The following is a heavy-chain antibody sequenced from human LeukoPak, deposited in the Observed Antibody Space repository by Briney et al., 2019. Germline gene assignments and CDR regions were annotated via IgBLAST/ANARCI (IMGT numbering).Heavy chain of an antibody. CDR3: ARDTLLYGNSPDAFDI. CDR2: IDYSGTYI. D-gene: IGHD4-23*01. V-gene: IGHV3-21*01. Sequence: AGGSLRLSCVVSGNSIRSYSMNWVRQAPGKGLEWVSTIDYSGTYINYAGSLRGRFTISRDDASNSLYLQMNSLRAEDTAVYYCARDTLLYGNSPDAFDIWGQGTMVTVSS. CDR1: GNSIRSYS. J-gene: IGHJ3*02.